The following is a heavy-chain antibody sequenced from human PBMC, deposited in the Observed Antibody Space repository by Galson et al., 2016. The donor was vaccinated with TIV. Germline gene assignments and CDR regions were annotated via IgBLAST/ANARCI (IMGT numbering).Heavy chain of an antibody. V-gene: IGHV3-30*03. CDR2: ISSDGTNA. Sequence: SLRLSCAASGFTFSAYRMDWVRQAPGKGLEWVAVISSDGTNAHYAYSMKGRFTISRDNSGNTLYLQMNNLRSEDTAVYYCATDGRDAYNPYFDSWGQGTLVTVSS. J-gene: IGHJ4*02. CDR3: ATDGRDAYNPYFDS. CDR1: GFTFSAYR. D-gene: IGHD5-24*01.